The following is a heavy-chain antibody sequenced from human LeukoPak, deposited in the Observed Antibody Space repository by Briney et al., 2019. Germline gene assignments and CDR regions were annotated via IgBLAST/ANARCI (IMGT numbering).Heavy chain of an antibody. J-gene: IGHJ5*02. D-gene: IGHD3-9*01. CDR1: GYTFTGYY. CDR3: AGAPETGYRHNWFDP. CDR2: INPNSGGT. V-gene: IGHV1-2*02. Sequence: ASMKVSCKASGYTFTGYYMHWVRQAPGQGLEWMGWINPNSGGTNYAQKFQGRVTMTRDTSISTAYMELSRLRSDDTAVYYCAGAPETGYRHNWFDPWGQGTLVTVSS.